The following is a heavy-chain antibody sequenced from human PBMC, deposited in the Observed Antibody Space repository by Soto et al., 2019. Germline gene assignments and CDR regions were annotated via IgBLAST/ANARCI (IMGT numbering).Heavy chain of an antibody. CDR2: IHLSGRV. D-gene: IGHD1-26*01. V-gene: IGHV4-34*01. J-gene: IGHJ5*02. CDR3: ARTPTRGASAWLDP. Sequence: QVQLQQWGSGLLKPSETLSLTCAIYGGSFSDYYWHWIRQSPGKGLEWIGEIHLSGRVSFTPSLKSRTGTSMDTSRNQFFLTLRSVTAADTAVYFCARTPTRGASAWLDPWGRGHLVTVSS. CDR1: GGSFSDYY.